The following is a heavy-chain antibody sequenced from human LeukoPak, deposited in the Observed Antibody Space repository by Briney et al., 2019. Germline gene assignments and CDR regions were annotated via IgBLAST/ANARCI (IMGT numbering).Heavy chain of an antibody. V-gene: IGHV4-59*12. CDR1: GGSISSYY. Sequence: NPSETLSLTCTVSGGSISSYYWSWIRQPPGKGLEWIGYIYYSGSTNYNPSLKSRVTISVDTSKNQFSLKLSSVTAADTAVYYCARWYYGDDDYWGQGTLVTVSS. CDR2: IYYSGST. CDR3: ARWYYGDDDY. J-gene: IGHJ4*02. D-gene: IGHD4-17*01.